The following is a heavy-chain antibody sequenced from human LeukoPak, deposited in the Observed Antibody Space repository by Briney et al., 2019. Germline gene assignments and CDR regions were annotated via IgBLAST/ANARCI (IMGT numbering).Heavy chain of an antibody. V-gene: IGHV1-69*05. CDR3: ARDPCGGDCYLGAFDI. Sequence: ASVKVSCKASGGTFSSYAISWVRQAPGQGLEWVGGIIPIFGTANYAQKFQGRVTITTDESTSTAYMELSSLRSEDTAVYYCARDPCGGDCYLGAFDIWGQGTMVTVSS. CDR2: IIPIFGTA. CDR1: GGTFSSYA. D-gene: IGHD2-21*02. J-gene: IGHJ3*02.